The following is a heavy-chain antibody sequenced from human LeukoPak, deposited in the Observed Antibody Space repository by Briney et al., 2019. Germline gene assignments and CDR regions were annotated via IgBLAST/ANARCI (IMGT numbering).Heavy chain of an antibody. CDR1: GFTFSSYA. V-gene: IGHV3-23*01. CDR2: ISGSGGST. Sequence: GGSLRLSCAASGFTFSSYAMSWVRQAPGKGLEWVSAISGSGGSTYYADPVKGRFTISRDNSKSTLYLQMNSLRAEDTAVYYCAKGRTVTTFLDYWGQGTLVTVSS. J-gene: IGHJ4*02. D-gene: IGHD4-17*01. CDR3: AKGRTVTTFLDY.